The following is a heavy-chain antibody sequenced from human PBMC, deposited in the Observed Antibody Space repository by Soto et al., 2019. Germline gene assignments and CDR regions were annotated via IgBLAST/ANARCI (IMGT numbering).Heavy chain of an antibody. CDR3: AGGDSSGYVYFDY. Sequence: AGGSLRLSCAASGFTFSSYAMSWVRQAPGKGLEWVSAISGSGGSTYYADSVKGRFTISRDNSKNTLYLQMNSLRAEDTAVYYCAGGDSSGYVYFDYWGQGTLVTVSS. J-gene: IGHJ4*02. V-gene: IGHV3-23*01. D-gene: IGHD3-22*01. CDR1: GFTFSSYA. CDR2: ISGSGGST.